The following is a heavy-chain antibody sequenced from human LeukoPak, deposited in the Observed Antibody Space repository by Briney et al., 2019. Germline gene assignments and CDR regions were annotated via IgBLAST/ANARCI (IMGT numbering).Heavy chain of an antibody. CDR1: GFTFSSYA. CDR3: AREGFGELWGNAFDI. D-gene: IGHD3-10*01. V-gene: IGHV3-30-3*01. J-gene: IGHJ3*02. CDR2: ISYDGSNK. Sequence: GGSLRLSCAASGFTFSSYAMHWVRQAPGKGLEWVAVISYDGSNKYYADSVKGRFTISRDNSKNTLYLQMNSLRAEDTAVYYCAREGFGELWGNAFDIWGQGTMVTVSS.